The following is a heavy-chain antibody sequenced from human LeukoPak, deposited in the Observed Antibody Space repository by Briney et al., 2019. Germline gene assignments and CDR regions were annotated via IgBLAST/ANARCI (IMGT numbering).Heavy chain of an antibody. CDR3: ARGSLSTWYGETDS. V-gene: IGHV1-69*05. Sequence: SVKVSCKASGGTFSSYAISWVRQAPGQGLEWMGGIIPIFGTANYAQKFQGRVTMTTDTSTSTAYMELRSLRSDDTAVYYCARGSLSTWYGETDSWGQGTLVIVSS. CDR1: GGTFSSYA. CDR2: IIPIFGTA. J-gene: IGHJ4*02. D-gene: IGHD3-10*01.